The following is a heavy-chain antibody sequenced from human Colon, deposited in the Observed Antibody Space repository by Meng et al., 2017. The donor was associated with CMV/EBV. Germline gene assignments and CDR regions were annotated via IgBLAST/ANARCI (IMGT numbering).Heavy chain of an antibody. Sequence: VRSLGAGGGLVQPGGPLRLSCAASGFTFSNYAMSWVRQAPGKGLEWVSGISGGGGSSYYADSVKSRFTISRDNSKNILYLQMNSPRGEDTAVYYCAKADQDIVLMGFDYWGQGTLVTVSS. CDR3: AKADQDIVLMGFDY. CDR2: ISGGGGSS. CDR1: GFTFSNYA. V-gene: IGHV3-23*01. D-gene: IGHD2-8*01. J-gene: IGHJ4*02.